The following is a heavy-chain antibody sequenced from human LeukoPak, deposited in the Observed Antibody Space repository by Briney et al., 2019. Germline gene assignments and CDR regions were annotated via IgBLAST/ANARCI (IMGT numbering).Heavy chain of an antibody. J-gene: IGHJ4*02. CDR3: ASEYCSSTSCYGY. D-gene: IGHD2-2*01. V-gene: IGHV1-2*02. CDR1: GYTFTGYY. Sequence: ASVKVSCKAPGYTFTGYYMHWVRQAPGQGLEWMGWINPNSGGTNYAQKFQGRVTMTRDTSISTAYMELSRLRSDDTAVYYCASEYCSSTSCYGYWGQGTLVTVSS. CDR2: INPNSGGT.